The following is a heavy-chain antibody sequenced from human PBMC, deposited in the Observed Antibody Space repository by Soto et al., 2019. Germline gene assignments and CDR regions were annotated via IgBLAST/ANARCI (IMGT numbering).Heavy chain of an antibody. CDR1: GGSISSSSYY. CDR3: ARSSPHSGYYAPCDY. V-gene: IGHV4-39*01. D-gene: IGHD3-22*01. Sequence: QLQLQESGPGLVKPSETLSLTCTVSGGSISSSSYYWGWIRQPPGKGLEWIGSIYYSGSTYYNPSIKSRVTISVDTSKIQFALKRSSVPAADTAVYYCARSSPHSGYYAPCDYWGEGPLVTVSS. J-gene: IGHJ4*02. CDR2: IYYSGST.